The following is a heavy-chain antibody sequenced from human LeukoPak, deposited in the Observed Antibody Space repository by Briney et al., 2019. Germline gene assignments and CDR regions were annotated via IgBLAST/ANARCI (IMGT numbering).Heavy chain of an antibody. V-gene: IGHV4-59*08. CDR3: AIHLRGYSYGPFDY. Sequence: SETLSLTCTVSGGSISSYYWSWVRQPQGKGLEWVGYIYYIATTNYTPSLTTRFPISVPTSKNQFSLKLTSVTAADTAVYYCAIHLRGYSYGPFDYCGQGTLVTVSS. CDR1: GGSISSYY. J-gene: IGHJ4*02. D-gene: IGHD5-18*01. CDR2: IYYIATT.